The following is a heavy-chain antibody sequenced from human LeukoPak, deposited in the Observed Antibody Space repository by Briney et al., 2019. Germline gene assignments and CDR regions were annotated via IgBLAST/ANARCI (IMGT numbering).Heavy chain of an antibody. CDR1: GFTFSSYS. D-gene: IGHD6-13*01. J-gene: IGHJ3*02. V-gene: IGHV3-48*04. Sequence: GGSLRLSCAASGFTFSSYSMNWVRQAPGKGLEWVSYISSRSRTIYYADSVKGRFTISRDNAKNSLYLQMNSLRAEDTAVYHCARDGQPRDAFDIWGQGTMVTVSS. CDR2: ISSRSRTI. CDR3: ARDGQPRDAFDI.